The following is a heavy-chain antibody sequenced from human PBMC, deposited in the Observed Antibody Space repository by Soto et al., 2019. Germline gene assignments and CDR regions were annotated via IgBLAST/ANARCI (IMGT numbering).Heavy chain of an antibody. D-gene: IGHD4-17*01. CDR1: GFTFSDYS. CDR2: TSTTPDIV. V-gene: IGHV3-48*02. Sequence: EVQLVESGGGFIQAGGSLRLSCAASGFTFSDYSMNWVRQAPGRGLEWISFTSTTPDIVFYADSVKGRFAISRDNARNSLFLQMNSLRDEDTAVYYCAKDRWVTTRSFDFWGHGTLVTVS. CDR3: AKDRWVTTRSFDF. J-gene: IGHJ4*01.